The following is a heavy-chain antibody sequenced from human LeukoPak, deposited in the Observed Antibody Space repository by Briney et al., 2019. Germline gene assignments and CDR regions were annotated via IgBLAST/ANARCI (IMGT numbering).Heavy chain of an antibody. Sequence: SETLSLTCAVYGESFSVHFWTWIRQPPGRGLEWVGEINHSGSTTSNASLNHRVTISVGTSKKQFSLKLTFVTASDTAVGCCVRPRYGSGSLDSWGQGTLVTVSS. CDR2: INHSGST. J-gene: IGHJ4*02. CDR1: GESFSVHF. V-gene: IGHV4-34*01. CDR3: VRPRYGSGSLDS. D-gene: IGHD3-10*01.